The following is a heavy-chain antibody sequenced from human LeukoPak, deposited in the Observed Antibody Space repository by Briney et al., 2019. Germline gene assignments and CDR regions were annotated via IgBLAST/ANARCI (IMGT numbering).Heavy chain of an antibody. CDR3: ARASFTARNWFDP. Sequence: PSQTLSLTCTVSGGSISSGGYYWSWIRQHQGKGLEWIGYIYYSGSTYYNPSLKGRVTISVDTSKNQFSLKLSSVTAADTAVYYCARASFTARNWFDPWGQGTLVTVSS. J-gene: IGHJ5*02. V-gene: IGHV4-31*03. CDR1: GGSISSGGYY. CDR2: IYYSGST.